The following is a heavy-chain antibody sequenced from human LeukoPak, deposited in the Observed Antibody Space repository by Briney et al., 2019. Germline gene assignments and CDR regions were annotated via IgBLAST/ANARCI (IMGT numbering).Heavy chain of an antibody. D-gene: IGHD5-18*01. CDR1: GFTFSSYW. Sequence: GVFLRLSCAASGFTFSSYWMSWVRKAPGKGLEWVANIKQDGSEKYYVDSVKGRFTISRDNAKNSLFLQMNSLRAEDSAVYYCARDRGYSYGTSDYWGQGTLVTVSS. CDR3: ARDRGYSYGTSDY. J-gene: IGHJ4*02. CDR2: IKQDGSEK. V-gene: IGHV3-7*05.